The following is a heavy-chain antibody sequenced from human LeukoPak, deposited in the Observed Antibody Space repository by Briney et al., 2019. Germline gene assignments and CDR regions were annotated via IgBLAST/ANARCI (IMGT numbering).Heavy chain of an antibody. CDR1: ADTLSGDD. CDR2: MSPDDGFT. J-gene: IGHJ5*02. CDR3: ATESAITISGVVFHYFDP. V-gene: IGHV1-8*01. D-gene: IGHD3-3*01. Sequence: ASVKVSCESSADTLSGDDVHWVRQAPGQGLEWLGWMSPDDGFTGYAQDFQGRLTMTTDTTINTVFMELSGLKSEDTAVYYCATESAITISGVVFHYFDPWGQGTLVTVSS.